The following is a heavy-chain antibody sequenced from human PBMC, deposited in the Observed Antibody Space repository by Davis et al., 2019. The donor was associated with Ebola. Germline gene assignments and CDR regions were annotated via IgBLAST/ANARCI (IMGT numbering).Heavy chain of an antibody. CDR2: IYYSGYT. CDR3: ASSEYQLLESGWFDP. Sequence: SETLSLTCTVSGGSISGYYWSWIRQPPERGLEWIGYIYYSGYTNYNPSLRSRVTLSVDSSKNQFSLKLSSVTAADTAVYYCASSEYQLLESGWFDPWGQGTLVTVSS. V-gene: IGHV4-59*08. J-gene: IGHJ5*02. D-gene: IGHD2-2*01. CDR1: GGSISGYY.